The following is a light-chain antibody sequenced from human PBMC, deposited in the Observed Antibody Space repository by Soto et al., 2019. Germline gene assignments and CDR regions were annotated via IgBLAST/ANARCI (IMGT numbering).Light chain of an antibody. CDR2: AAS. Sequence: DMQMTQSPSSVSASLGDRVTITCPASQGITYWLAWDQQRPGKAPKCLIYAASILESGVPSRFSGSGSGTNFTLTITNLQPEDFATSFCQQANSFPLTFGQGTRLEIK. V-gene: IGKV1-12*01. CDR1: QGITYW. CDR3: QQANSFPLT. J-gene: IGKJ5*01.